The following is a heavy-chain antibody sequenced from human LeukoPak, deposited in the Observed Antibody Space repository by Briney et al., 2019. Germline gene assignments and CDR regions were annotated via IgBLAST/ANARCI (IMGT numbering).Heavy chain of an antibody. CDR2: IRYDGSNK. CDR3: AKDGDYYDSSGQYYFDY. Sequence: GGSLRLSCAASGFTFSSYGMHWVCQAPGKGLEWVAFIRYDGSNKYYADSVKGRFTISRDNSKNTLYLQMNSLRAEDTAVYYCAKDGDYYDSSGQYYFDYWGQGTLVTVSS. V-gene: IGHV3-30*02. J-gene: IGHJ4*02. CDR1: GFTFSSYG. D-gene: IGHD3-22*01.